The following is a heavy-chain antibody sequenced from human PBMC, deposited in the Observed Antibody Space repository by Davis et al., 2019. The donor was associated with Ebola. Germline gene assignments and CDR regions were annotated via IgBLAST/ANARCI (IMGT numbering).Heavy chain of an antibody. Sequence: MPSETLSLTCAVYGGSFSGYFWSWIRQPPGKGLEWMGEINHGAITNYNPSLKSRLTISVDTSKGQVSLKLKSVTANDTAMYYCARGTDTTDWYFDLWGRGTLVTVSS. J-gene: IGHJ2*01. CDR1: GGSFSGYF. CDR2: INHGAIT. D-gene: IGHD1-26*01. CDR3: ARGTDTTDWYFDL. V-gene: IGHV4-34*01.